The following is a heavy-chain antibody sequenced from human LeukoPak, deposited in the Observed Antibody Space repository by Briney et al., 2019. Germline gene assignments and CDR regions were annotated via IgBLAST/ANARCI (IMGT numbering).Heavy chain of an antibody. D-gene: IGHD3-10*01. CDR1: GYSISSGYY. Sequence: PSETLSLTCAVSGYSISSGYYWGWIRQPPRKGLEWIGSIYHSGSTYYNPSFKSRVTMTVDTSKDQFSLKLSSVTAADTAVYYCARAYGSGSYCDAFDIWGQGTMVTVSS. CDR3: ARAYGSGSYCDAFDI. CDR2: IYHSGST. J-gene: IGHJ3*02. V-gene: IGHV4-38-2*01.